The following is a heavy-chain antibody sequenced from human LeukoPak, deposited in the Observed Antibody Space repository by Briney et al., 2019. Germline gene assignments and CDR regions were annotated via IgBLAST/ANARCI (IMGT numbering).Heavy chain of an antibody. Sequence: PGGSLRLSCAASGFMFKNYWMNWVRQAPGKGPEWVATIKEDGTEKYYVDSVKGRFTISRDNAKNSLSLQMSTLRAEDTAVYYCATGGSGSSWGQGILVTVSS. CDR2: IKEDGTEK. CDR3: ATGGSGSS. J-gene: IGHJ5*02. D-gene: IGHD3-10*01. V-gene: IGHV3-7*04. CDR1: GFMFKNYW.